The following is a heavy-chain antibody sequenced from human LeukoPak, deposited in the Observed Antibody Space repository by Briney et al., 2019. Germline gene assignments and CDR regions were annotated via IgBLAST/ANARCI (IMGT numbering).Heavy chain of an antibody. Sequence: GGSLRLSCAASGFTFGDYYMSWIRQAPGKGLEWVSYISSSDSPIYYADSVKGRFTISRDNAKNSLFLQMNSLGAEDTAVYYCARCEWHYYHYYMDVWGKGTTVTISS. CDR3: ARCEWHYYHYYMDV. J-gene: IGHJ6*03. V-gene: IGHV3-11*04. CDR1: GFTFGDYY. CDR2: ISSSDSPI. D-gene: IGHD3-3*01.